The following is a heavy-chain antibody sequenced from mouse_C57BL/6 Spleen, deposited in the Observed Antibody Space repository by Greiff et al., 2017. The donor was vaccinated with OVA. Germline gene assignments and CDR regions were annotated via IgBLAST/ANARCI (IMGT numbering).Heavy chain of an antibody. CDR3: AIDSSGYDYAMDY. J-gene: IGHJ4*01. V-gene: IGHV1-4*01. CDR2: INPSSGYT. D-gene: IGHD3-2*02. CDR1: GYTFTSYT. Sequence: QVQLQQSGADLARPGASVKMSCKASGYTFTSYTMHWVKQRPGQGLEWIGYINPSSGYTKYNQKFKDKATLTADKSSSTAYMQLSSLTSEDSAVYYCAIDSSGYDYAMDYWGQGTSVTVSS.